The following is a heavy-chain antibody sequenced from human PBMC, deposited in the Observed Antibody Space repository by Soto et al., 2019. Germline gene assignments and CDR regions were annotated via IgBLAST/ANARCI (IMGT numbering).Heavy chain of an antibody. CDR1: GYTFTNPG. D-gene: IGHD3-10*01. J-gene: IGHJ6*02. Sequence: ASVKVSCKASGYTFTNPGISWVRQAPGQGLEWMGWISTDNGNTNYAQHLQGRVSMTTDTSTSTAYMDLRSLRSDDTAVYYCAKRDYYGSGRDYYYYGMDVWGQGTTVTVSS. CDR2: ISTDNGNT. CDR3: AKRDYYGSGRDYYYYGMDV. V-gene: IGHV1-18*01.